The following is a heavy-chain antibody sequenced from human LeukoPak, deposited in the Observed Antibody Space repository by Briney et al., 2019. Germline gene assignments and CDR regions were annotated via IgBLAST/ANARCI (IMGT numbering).Heavy chain of an antibody. CDR3: TTDLLHRYSGSYPDY. J-gene: IGHJ4*02. V-gene: IGHV3-15*01. Sequence: GGSLGLSCAASGFTFSNAWMSRVRQAPGKGLEWVGRIKSKTDGGTTDYAAPVKGRFTISRDDSKNTLYLQMNSLKTEDTAVYYCTTDLLHRYSGSYPDYWGQGTLVTVSS. CDR2: IKSKTDGGTT. D-gene: IGHD1-26*01. CDR1: GFTFSNAW.